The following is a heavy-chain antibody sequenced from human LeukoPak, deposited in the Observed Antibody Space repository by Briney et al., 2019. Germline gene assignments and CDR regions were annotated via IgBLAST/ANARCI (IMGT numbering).Heavy chain of an antibody. CDR2: IYISGSGST. V-gene: IGHV4-4*07. J-gene: IGHJ4*02. Sequence: SETLSLTCTVSGGSISSYYWSWIRQPAGKGLEWIGRIYISGSGSTNYSPSLKSRVTMSVDTSKNQFSLKLSSVTAADTAVYYCARDRYYYDSSARYFDYWGQGTLVTVSS. D-gene: IGHD3-22*01. CDR1: GGSISSYY. CDR3: ARDRYYYDSSARYFDY.